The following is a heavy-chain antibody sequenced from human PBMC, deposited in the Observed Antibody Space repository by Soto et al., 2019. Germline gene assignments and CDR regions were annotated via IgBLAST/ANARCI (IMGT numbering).Heavy chain of an antibody. CDR2: IRQDGSET. D-gene: IGHD4-17*01. CDR1: GFSLSTYW. J-gene: IGHJ6*03. V-gene: IGHV3-7*01. CDR3: ASEDYGDYSYYYYMDV. Sequence: GGSLRLSCAASGFSLSTYWMSWVRQAPGRGLEWVANIRQDGSETYYVDSVKGRFTISRDNAKNSLYLQMNSLRAEDTAVYYRASEDYGDYSYYYYMDVWGKGTTVTVSS.